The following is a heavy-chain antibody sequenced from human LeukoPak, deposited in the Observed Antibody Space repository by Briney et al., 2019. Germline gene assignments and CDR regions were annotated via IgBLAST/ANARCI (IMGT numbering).Heavy chain of an antibody. CDR2: MNPNSGNT. Sequence: ASVKVSCKASGYTFTSYDINWVRQATGQGLEWMGWMNPNSGNTGYAQKFQGRVTMTMNTSISTAYMELSSLRSEDTAVYYCARGSCSSTSCGYYFDYWGQGTLVTVSS. D-gene: IGHD2-2*01. V-gene: IGHV1-8*01. CDR1: GYTFTSYD. CDR3: ARGSCSSTSCGYYFDY. J-gene: IGHJ4*02.